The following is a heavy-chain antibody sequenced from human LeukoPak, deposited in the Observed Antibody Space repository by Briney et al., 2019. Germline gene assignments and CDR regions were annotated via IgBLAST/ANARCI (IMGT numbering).Heavy chain of an antibody. Sequence: SETLSLTCTVSGGFISGYYWSWIRQSPGRGLEWLGYIYDSGCTKYNPSLKSRVTISVDASKNQISLKLTSMTAADTAVYYCARDGSGFDVWGQGTKVTVSS. CDR3: ARDGSGFDV. CDR2: IYDSGCT. V-gene: IGHV4-59*01. D-gene: IGHD2-2*03. J-gene: IGHJ3*01. CDR1: GGFISGYY.